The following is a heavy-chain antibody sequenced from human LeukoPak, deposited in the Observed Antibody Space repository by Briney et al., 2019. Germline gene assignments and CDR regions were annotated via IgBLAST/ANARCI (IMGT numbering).Heavy chain of an antibody. D-gene: IGHD2-2*01. CDR1: GGTFSSYV. Sequence: GASVKVSCKASGGTFSSYVISWVRQAPGQGLEWMGGIIPIFGTANYAQKFQGRVTITADESTSTAYMELSSLRSEDTAVYYCARALPRYCSSTSCYWFDPWGQGTLVTVSS. J-gene: IGHJ5*02. CDR2: IIPIFGTA. V-gene: IGHV1-69*13. CDR3: ARALPRYCSSTSCYWFDP.